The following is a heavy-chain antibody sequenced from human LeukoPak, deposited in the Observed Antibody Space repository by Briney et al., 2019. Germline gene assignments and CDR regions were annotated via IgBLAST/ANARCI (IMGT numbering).Heavy chain of an antibody. CDR3: ARGPYSSGWYRSVATCFDY. V-gene: IGHV1-18*01. CDR2: ISAYNGNT. Sequence: ASVKVSCKASGYTFTSYGISWVRQAPGQGLEWMGWISAYNGNTNYAQKLQGRVTMTTDTSTSTAYMELSSLRSEDTAVYYCARGPYSSGWYRSVATCFDYWGQGTLVTVSS. CDR1: GYTFTSYG. J-gene: IGHJ4*02. D-gene: IGHD6-19*01.